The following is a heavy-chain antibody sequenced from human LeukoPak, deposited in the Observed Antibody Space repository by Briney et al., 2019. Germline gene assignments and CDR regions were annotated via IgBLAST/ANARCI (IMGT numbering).Heavy chain of an antibody. Sequence: ASVKVSCKASGYTFTGYYMHWVRQAPGQGLEWMGWINPNSGGTNYAQKFQGRVTMTRDTSISTAYMELSRLRSEDTAVYYCARGEAQAYYYGSGSYTDYWGQGTLVTVSS. V-gene: IGHV1-2*02. CDR3: ARGEAQAYYYGSGSYTDY. J-gene: IGHJ4*02. D-gene: IGHD3-10*01. CDR2: INPNSGGT. CDR1: GYTFTGYY.